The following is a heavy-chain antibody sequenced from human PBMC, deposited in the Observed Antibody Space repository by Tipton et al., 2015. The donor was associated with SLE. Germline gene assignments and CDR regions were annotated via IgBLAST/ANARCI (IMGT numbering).Heavy chain of an antibody. D-gene: IGHD2-15*01. Sequence: TLSLTCAVYGGSFSGHTWTWVRQPPGQGLEWIGDINHSGGTNYNPSLKSRVTISVDTSRSQFSLTLTSVTAADTAVYYCARAEGSWDAFDIWGQETMVTVSS. CDR1: GGSFSGHT. CDR2: INHSGGT. V-gene: IGHV4-34*01. J-gene: IGHJ3*02. CDR3: ARAEGSWDAFDI.